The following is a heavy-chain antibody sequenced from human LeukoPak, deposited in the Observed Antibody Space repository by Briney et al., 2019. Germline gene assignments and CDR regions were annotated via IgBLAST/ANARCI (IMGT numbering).Heavy chain of an antibody. J-gene: IGHJ4*02. D-gene: IGHD6-19*01. CDR2: VYYAGIT. CDR3: ARQGYKSGWYPTFDF. V-gene: IGHV4-59*01. CDR1: GDSISSFF. Sequence: SETLSLTCTVSGDSISSFFWSWIRQPLGKGLERIGHVYYAGITDYTPSLQSRVTISVDPSRNQLTLKLNSVTAADTAVYYCARQGYKSGWYPTFDFWGPGTQVIASS.